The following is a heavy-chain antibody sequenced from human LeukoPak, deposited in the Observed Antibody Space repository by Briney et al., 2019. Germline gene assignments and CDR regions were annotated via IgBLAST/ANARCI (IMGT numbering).Heavy chain of an antibody. CDR1: GFTFDDYA. CDR2: ISGDGGST. J-gene: IGHJ4*02. CDR3: TKDHSGYAGDYFDY. Sequence: GGSLRLSCAASGFTFDDYAMHWVRQAPGKGLECVSLISGDGGSTYYADSVKGRFTISRDSSKNSLYLQMNSLRTDGTALYYCTKDHSGYAGDYFDYWGQGTLVTVSS. V-gene: IGHV3-43*02. D-gene: IGHD5-12*01.